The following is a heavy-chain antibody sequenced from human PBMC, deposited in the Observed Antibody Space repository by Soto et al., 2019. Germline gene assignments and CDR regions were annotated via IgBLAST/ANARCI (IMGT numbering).Heavy chain of an antibody. D-gene: IGHD2-21*01. J-gene: IGHJ6*02. CDR3: ARDPLLIGDTDYGLDV. Sequence: EVQLVESGGGLVQPGGSLILSCAASGFTFSSYWMHWVRQAPGKGLVWVSRINNDGNSTSYADSVTGRFTISRDNAKSTLYLEMSSLRAEDTAVYYCARDPLLIGDTDYGLDVWGQGTTVTVSS. V-gene: IGHV3-74*01. CDR2: INNDGNST. CDR1: GFTFSSYW.